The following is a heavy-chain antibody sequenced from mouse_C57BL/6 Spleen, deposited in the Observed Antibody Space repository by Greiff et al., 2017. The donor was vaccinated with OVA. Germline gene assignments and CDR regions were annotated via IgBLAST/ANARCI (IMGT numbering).Heavy chain of an antibody. J-gene: IGHJ4*01. CDR3: ARGGYGSSQGAMDY. CDR1: GFSLTSYG. CDR2: IWSGGST. Sequence: VKLVESGPGLVQPSQSLSITCTVSGFSLTSYGVHWVRQSPGKGLEWLGVIWSGGSTDYNAAFISRLSISKDNSKSQVFFKMNSLQADDTAIYYCARGGYGSSQGAMDYWGQGTSVTVSS. V-gene: IGHV2-2*01. D-gene: IGHD1-1*01.